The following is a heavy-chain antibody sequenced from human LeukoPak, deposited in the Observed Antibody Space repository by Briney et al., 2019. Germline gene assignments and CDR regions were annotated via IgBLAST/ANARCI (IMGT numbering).Heavy chain of an antibody. D-gene: IGHD3-3*01. CDR3: ATTPRGRFLEWLLLGG. Sequence: ASVKVSCKASGYTFTSYDINWVRQATGQGLEWMGWMNPNGGNTGYAQKFQGRVTMTRNTSISTAYMELSSLRSEDTAVYYCATTPRGRFLEWLLLGGWGQGTLVTVSS. V-gene: IGHV1-8*01. J-gene: IGHJ4*02. CDR2: MNPNGGNT. CDR1: GYTFTSYD.